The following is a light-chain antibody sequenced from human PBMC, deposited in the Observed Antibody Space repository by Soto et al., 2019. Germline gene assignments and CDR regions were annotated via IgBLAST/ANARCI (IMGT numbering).Light chain of an antibody. Sequence: EIVMTQSPDTLSVSPGETATLSCRASRSIGSDLAWYQQKPGQAPRLILYGATTRATGIPARFGGFGSGTYFTLFITMQSEDFAVYYCQQYNDWPAVTFGGGTRVDIK. CDR1: RSIGSD. CDR2: GAT. V-gene: IGKV3-15*01. CDR3: QQYNDWPAVT. J-gene: IGKJ4*01.